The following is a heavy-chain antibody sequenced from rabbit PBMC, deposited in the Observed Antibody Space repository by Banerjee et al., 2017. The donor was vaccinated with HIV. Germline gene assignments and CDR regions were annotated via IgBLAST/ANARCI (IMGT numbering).Heavy chain of an antibody. CDR2: IYAGSDGSP. Sequence: QSLEESGGDLVKPGASLTLTCTASGFSFSSTYYMCWVRQAPGKGLEWIACIYAGSDGSPYYPSGAKGRFTTSKTSSPTVTLQMTSLTAADTAIFFCARAGYAGVGYATIYHLGGPGTLVPAS. CDR3: ARAGYAGVGYATIYHL. J-gene: IGHJ6*01. CDR1: GFSFSSTYY. D-gene: IGHD4-2*01. V-gene: IGHV1S40*01.